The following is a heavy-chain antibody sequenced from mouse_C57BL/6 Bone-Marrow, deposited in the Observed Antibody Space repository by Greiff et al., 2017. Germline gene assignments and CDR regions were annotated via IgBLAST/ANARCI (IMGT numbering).Heavy chain of an antibody. CDR2: INYDGSST. D-gene: IGHD1-1*01. Sequence: EVQLVESEGGLVQPGSSMKLSCTASGFTFSDYYMAWVRQVPEKGLEWVANINYDGSSTYYLDSLKSRFIISRDNAKNILYLQMSSLKSEDTASYYCARESNYYGSSPGYFDVWGTGTTVTVSS. V-gene: IGHV5-16*01. CDR3: ARESNYYGSSPGYFDV. CDR1: GFTFSDYY. J-gene: IGHJ1*03.